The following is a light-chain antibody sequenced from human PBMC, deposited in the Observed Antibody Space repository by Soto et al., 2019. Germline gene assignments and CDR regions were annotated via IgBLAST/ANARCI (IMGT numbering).Light chain of an antibody. V-gene: IGLV3-1*01. CDR3: KAWDSSTVV. CDR1: KLGDKY. CDR2: QDR. Sequence: SYELTQPPSVSVSPGQTASITCSGDKLGDKYACWYHQKAGQSPVLVIYQDRKRPSGIPERFSGSNSGNTATLTISGTQAMDEADYYCKAWDSSTVVFGGGTKLTVL. J-gene: IGLJ2*01.